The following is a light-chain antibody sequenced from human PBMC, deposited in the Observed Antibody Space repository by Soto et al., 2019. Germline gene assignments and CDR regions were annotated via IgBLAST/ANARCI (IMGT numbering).Light chain of an antibody. V-gene: IGKV3-15*01. Sequence: EIVMTQSPATLSVSPGESAILSCRANQSVRSNLAWYQQKPGQAPRLLIYGASTRATGIPARFSGSGSGTEFTLTIISLQSEDFAVYYCQQYNSWPSFTFGPGTRVDVK. J-gene: IGKJ3*01. CDR3: QQYNSWPSFT. CDR1: QSVRSN. CDR2: GAS.